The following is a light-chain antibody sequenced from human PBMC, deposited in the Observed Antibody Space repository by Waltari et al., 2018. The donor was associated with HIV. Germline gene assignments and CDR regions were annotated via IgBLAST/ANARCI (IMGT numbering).Light chain of an antibody. CDR2: KHN. J-gene: IGLJ2*01. V-gene: IGLV1-47*01. Sequence: QSVLTQPPSASATPGQRVTISCSGTRSNIGSNFVFWYQQFPGTAPKLLMYKHNRRFSGFPDRFSGSKSGTSASLAISGLRSEDEAVYYCAAWDDSLRGHVVFGGGTNLTV. CDR3: AAWDDSLRGHVV. CDR1: RSNIGSNF.